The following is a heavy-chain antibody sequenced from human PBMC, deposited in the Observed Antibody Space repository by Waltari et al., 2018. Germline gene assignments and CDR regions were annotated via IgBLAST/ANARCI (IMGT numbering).Heavy chain of an antibody. Sequence: QVQLQQWGAGLLKPSETLSLTCVVYGGSFRGYYWRWIRQPPGKGLEWIGEISHGGTTNYNPSLKSRVTISLDTSKNQFSLKLSSVTAADTAVYYCARQEIIVEVTGDGFDIWGQGTMVTVSS. CDR2: ISHGGTT. D-gene: IGHD2-21*02. CDR1: GGSFRGYY. J-gene: IGHJ3*02. CDR3: ARQEIIVEVTGDGFDI. V-gene: IGHV4-34*01.